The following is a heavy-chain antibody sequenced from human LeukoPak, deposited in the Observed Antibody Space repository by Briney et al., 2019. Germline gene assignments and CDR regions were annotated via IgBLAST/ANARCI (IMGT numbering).Heavy chain of an antibody. CDR1: GGSISSGGYY. Sequence: SETLSLTCTVSGGSISSGGYYWSWIRQPAGKGLEWIGRIYTSGSTNYNPSLKSRVTMSVDTSKNQFSLKLSSATAADTAVYYCARVCRVGIGPFDYWGQGTLVTVSS. J-gene: IGHJ4*02. V-gene: IGHV4-61*02. D-gene: IGHD1-14*01. CDR2: IYTSGST. CDR3: ARVCRVGIGPFDY.